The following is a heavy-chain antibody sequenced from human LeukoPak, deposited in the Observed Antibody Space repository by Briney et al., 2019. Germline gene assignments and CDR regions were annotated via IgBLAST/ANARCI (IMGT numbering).Heavy chain of an antibody. CDR2: FSYSGST. CDR3: AKSNGYGLVDI. V-gene: IGHV4-59*12. D-gene: IGHD3-10*01. J-gene: IGHJ3*02. Sequence: PSETLSLTCTVSGGSISDYYWNWIRQPPGKGLEWIGYFSYSGSTNYNPSLKSRVTISVDTSKNQFSLKLTSVTAADTAVYYCAKSNGYGLVDIWGQGTMVTVSS. CDR1: GGSISDYY.